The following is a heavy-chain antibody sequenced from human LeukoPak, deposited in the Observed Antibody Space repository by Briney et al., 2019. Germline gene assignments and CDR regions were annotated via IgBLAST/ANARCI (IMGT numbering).Heavy chain of an antibody. D-gene: IGHD6-13*01. CDR1: GGSFSGYY. V-gene: IGHV4-34*01. Sequence: SETLSLTCAVYGGSFSGYYWTWIRQPPGKGLEWIGEINHNGSTNYNPSLKSRVTMSVDTSKNQFSLKLSSVTAADTAVYYCARAKQQLAYYYMDVWGKGTTVTVSS. CDR3: ARAKQQLAYYYMDV. J-gene: IGHJ6*03. CDR2: INHNGST.